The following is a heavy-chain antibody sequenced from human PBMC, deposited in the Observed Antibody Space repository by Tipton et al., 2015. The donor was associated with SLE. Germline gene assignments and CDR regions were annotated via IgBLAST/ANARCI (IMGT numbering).Heavy chain of an antibody. CDR2: IRSKDYGGTT. J-gene: IGHJ4*02. V-gene: IGHV3-49*04. D-gene: IGHD3-10*01. Sequence: SLRLSCTASGFTFGDYAMSWVRQAPGKGLEWVGFIRSKDYGGTTEYAASVKGRFTISRDDSKSIAYLQMNSLKTEDTAVYYCTRDLGYYGSGSWGYWGQGTLVTVSS. CDR3: TRDLGYYGSGSWGY. CDR1: GFTFGDYA.